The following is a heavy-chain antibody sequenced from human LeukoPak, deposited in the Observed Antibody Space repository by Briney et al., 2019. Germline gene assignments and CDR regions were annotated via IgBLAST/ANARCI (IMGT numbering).Heavy chain of an antibody. J-gene: IGHJ4*02. D-gene: IGHD1-26*01. V-gene: IGHV3-23*01. CDR3: AKGGELEAYYFDY. CDR2: ISCSGGST. Sequence: GGSLRLSCAASGFTFSSYAMSWVRQAPGKGLEWVSAISCSGGSTYYADSVKGRFTITRDNSKNTLYLQMNSLRAEDTAVYYCAKGGELEAYYFDYWGQGTLVTVSS. CDR1: GFTFSSYA.